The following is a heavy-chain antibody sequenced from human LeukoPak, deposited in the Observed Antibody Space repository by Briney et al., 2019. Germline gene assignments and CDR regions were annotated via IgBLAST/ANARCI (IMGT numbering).Heavy chain of an antibody. D-gene: IGHD5-24*01. CDR3: TKGGEMANDY. V-gene: IGHV1-46*01. CDR1: GYTFTRHY. J-gene: IGHJ4*02. CDR2: INPSDGSA. Sequence: ASVKVSCKASGYTFTRHYVHWVRQAPGQGLEWMGTINPSDGSATYAQRFQGRVTMTSDTSTATGYMELRSLRSEDTAVYYSTKGGEMANDYWGQGTLVTVSS.